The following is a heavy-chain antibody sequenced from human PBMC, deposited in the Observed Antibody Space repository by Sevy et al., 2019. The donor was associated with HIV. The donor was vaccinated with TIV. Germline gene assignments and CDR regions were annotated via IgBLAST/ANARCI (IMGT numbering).Heavy chain of an antibody. V-gene: IGHV1-46*01. CDR1: GYTFTSYY. D-gene: IGHD1-26*01. Sequence: ASVKVSCKASGYTFTSYYMHWVRQPPGQGLEWMGIINPSGGSTSYAQKLQGRVTMTRHTSTSTVYMELSSLRSEDTAVYYCARERSGSYATFDYWGQGTLVTVSS. CDR2: INPSGGST. J-gene: IGHJ4*02. CDR3: ARERSGSYATFDY.